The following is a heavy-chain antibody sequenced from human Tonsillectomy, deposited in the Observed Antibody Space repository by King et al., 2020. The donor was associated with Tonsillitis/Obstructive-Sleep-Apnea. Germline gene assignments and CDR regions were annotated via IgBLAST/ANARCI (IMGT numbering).Heavy chain of an antibody. CDR1: GGSVSSDSYY. CDR2: ICYSGST. D-gene: IGHD3/OR15-3a*01. CDR3: AGLFQDVIGLYFDY. Sequence: QLQESGPGLVKPSETLSLTCTVSGGSVSSDSYYWSWIRQPPGKGLEWIGYICYSGSTNHDPSLKSRVAISVDTSKNQFSLKLSSVTAADTAVCYCAGLFQDVIGLYFDYWGQGTLVTVSS. V-gene: IGHV4-61*01. J-gene: IGHJ4*02.